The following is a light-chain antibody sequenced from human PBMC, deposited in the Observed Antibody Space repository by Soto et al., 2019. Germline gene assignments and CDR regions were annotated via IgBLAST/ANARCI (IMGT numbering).Light chain of an antibody. Sequence: EIVMTQSPATLSVVPGDRATLSCRASQSVSSNLAWYQHKPGQAPRLLTYGASTRATGIPARFSGSGSGTEFTLTISSLQPEDVATYYCQKYNKDSPATFGPGTKVDIK. CDR2: GAS. J-gene: IGKJ1*01. CDR3: QKYNKDSPAT. CDR1: QSVSSN. V-gene: IGKV3-15*01.